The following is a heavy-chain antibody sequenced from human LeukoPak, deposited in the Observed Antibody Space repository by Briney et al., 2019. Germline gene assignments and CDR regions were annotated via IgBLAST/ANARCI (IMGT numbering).Heavy chain of an antibody. V-gene: IGHV4-39*01. J-gene: IGHJ4*02. CDR2: IYYSGST. D-gene: IGHD3-22*01. CDR3: ARLYYDSSGYYQICYFDY. Sequence: SETLSLTCTVSGGSISSSSYYWGWIRQPPGKGLEWIGSIYYSGSTYYNPSLKSRVTISVDTSKDQFSLNLSSVTAADTAVYYCARLYYDSSGYYQICYFDYWGQGALVTVSS. CDR1: GGSISSSSYY.